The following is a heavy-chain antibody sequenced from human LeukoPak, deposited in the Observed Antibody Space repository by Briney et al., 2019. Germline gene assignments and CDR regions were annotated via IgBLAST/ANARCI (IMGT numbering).Heavy chain of an antibody. CDR1: GFSISSGYY. CDR2: IYHSGST. CDR3: ARERQLYCSSTSCYVN. J-gene: IGHJ4*02. V-gene: IGHV4-38-2*02. D-gene: IGHD2-2*01. Sequence: SETLSLTCTVSGFSISSGYYWGWIRQPPGKGLEWIGSIYHSGSTYYNPSLKSRVTISVDTSKNQFSLKLSSVTAADTAVYYCARERQLYCSSTSCYVNWGQGTLVTVSS.